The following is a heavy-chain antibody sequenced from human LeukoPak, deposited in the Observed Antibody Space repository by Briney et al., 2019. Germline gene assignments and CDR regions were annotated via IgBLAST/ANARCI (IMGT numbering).Heavy chain of an antibody. Sequence: SETLSLTCDVSGYSINFGHLWGWIRQPPGKGLEWIARINHSGRTYYTPSLKSRVTISVDTLKNQFSLKGTSVTAEDTAMYFCARESSAVAHTMMRDWLDPWGQGTLVTVSS. J-gene: IGHJ5*02. D-gene: IGHD3-22*01. V-gene: IGHV4-38-2*02. CDR1: GYSINFGHL. CDR2: INHSGRT. CDR3: ARESSAVAHTMMRDWLDP.